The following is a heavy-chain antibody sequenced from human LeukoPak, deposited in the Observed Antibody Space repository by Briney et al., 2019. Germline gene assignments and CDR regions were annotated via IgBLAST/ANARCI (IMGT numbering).Heavy chain of an antibody. CDR2: IDPSDSYT. Sequence: GGSLQISCKGSGYNFTSYWISWARQMPGKGLEWMGRIDPSDSYTNYSPSFQGHVNISADKSISTAYLQWSSLKASDTAMYYCASGLYYDILTGSLGAFDIWGQGTMVTVSS. D-gene: IGHD3-9*01. CDR1: GYNFTSYW. V-gene: IGHV5-10-1*01. J-gene: IGHJ3*02. CDR3: ASGLYYDILTGSLGAFDI.